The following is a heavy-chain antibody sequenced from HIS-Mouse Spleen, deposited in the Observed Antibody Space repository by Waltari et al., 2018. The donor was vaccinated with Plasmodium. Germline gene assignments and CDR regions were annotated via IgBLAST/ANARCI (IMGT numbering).Heavy chain of an antibody. D-gene: IGHD6-13*01. CDR3: ASSWYWYFDL. CDR2: IKQDGSEK. Sequence: EVQLVESGGGLVQPGGSLRLSWAAAGFTFRSYWMILVRQAPGKGLEWVANIKQDGSEKYYVDSVKGRFTISRDNAKNSLYLQMNSLRAEDTAVYYCASSWYWYFDLWGRGTLVTVSS. J-gene: IGHJ2*01. V-gene: IGHV3-7*01. CDR1: GFTFRSYW.